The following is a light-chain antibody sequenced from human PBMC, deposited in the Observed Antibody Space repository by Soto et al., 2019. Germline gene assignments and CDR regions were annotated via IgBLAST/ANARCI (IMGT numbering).Light chain of an antibody. CDR3: GTWDHSLGEVV. J-gene: IGLJ2*01. Sequence: QSVLTRPPSVSAAPGQTVTITCSGTYSNIGNNFVSWYQQLPGTAPRLLIYVNNKRPSGISDRFSGSKPGTSATLDITGLQTGDEADYYCGTWDHSLGEVVFGGGTKLTVL. CDR1: YSNIGNNF. V-gene: IGLV1-51*01. CDR2: VNN.